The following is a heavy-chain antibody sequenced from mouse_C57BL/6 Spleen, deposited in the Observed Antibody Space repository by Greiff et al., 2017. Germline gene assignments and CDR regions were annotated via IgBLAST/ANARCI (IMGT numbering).Heavy chain of an antibody. CDR3: TRWDYGNYVAY. D-gene: IGHD2-1*01. J-gene: IGHJ3*01. CDR2: IDPETGGT. CDR1: GYTFTDYE. V-gene: IGHV1-15*01. Sequence: QVQLQQSGAELVRPGASVTLSCKASGYTFTDYEMHWVKQTPVHGLEWIGAIDPETGGTAYNQKFKGKAILTADKSSSTAYMELRSLTSEDSAVYYCTRWDYGNYVAYWGQGTLVTVSA.